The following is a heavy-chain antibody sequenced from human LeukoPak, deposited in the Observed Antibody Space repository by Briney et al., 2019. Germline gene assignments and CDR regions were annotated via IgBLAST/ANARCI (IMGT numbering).Heavy chain of an antibody. Sequence: GGSLRLSCAASGFTFSSYSMNWVRQAPGKGLEWVSSISSSSSYIYYADSVKGRFTISRDNAKNSLYLQMNSLRAEDTAVYYCARDLTQLLWFGELLEGFDYWGQGTLATVSS. CDR3: ARDLTQLLWFGELLEGFDY. CDR2: ISSSSSYI. V-gene: IGHV3-21*01. D-gene: IGHD3-10*01. CDR1: GFTFSSYS. J-gene: IGHJ4*02.